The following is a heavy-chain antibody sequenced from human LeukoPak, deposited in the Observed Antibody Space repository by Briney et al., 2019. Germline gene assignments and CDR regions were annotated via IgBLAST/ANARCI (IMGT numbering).Heavy chain of an antibody. D-gene: IGHD3-16*01. CDR2: IIPLLGIT. J-gene: IGHJ3*02. CDR3: ARARSRITFGGIRHSFDI. CDR1: GGTFSSYA. Sequence: SVKVSFKASGGTFSSYAMNWVRHAPGQGLEWVARIIPLLGITNHAQKLQGRVTVTADTSTNTAYMGLSSLISDDTAVYYCARARSRITFGGIRHSFDIWGQGTLVTVSS. V-gene: IGHV1-69*04.